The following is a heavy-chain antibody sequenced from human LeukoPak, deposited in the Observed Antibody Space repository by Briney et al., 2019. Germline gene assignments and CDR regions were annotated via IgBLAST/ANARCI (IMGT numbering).Heavy chain of an antibody. Sequence: GGSLILSCAASVFTFSSYSMNWVRQAPWKGLEWVSSISSSSSYKYYSASVKGRFTISRDNSKNTLYLQMNRLRGEDTAVYYCARGAYGSGNYNNAYGMDVWGQGTTVTVSS. V-gene: IGHV3-21*01. CDR3: ARGAYGSGNYNNAYGMDV. CDR1: VFTFSSYS. D-gene: IGHD3-10*01. CDR2: ISSSSSYK. J-gene: IGHJ6*02.